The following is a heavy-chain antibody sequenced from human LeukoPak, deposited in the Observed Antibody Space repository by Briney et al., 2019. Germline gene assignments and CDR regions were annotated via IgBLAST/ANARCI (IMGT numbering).Heavy chain of an antibody. CDR3: ARSAVTTYSSGWYYFDY. V-gene: IGHV4-34*01. CDR2: INHSGST. CDR1: GGSFSGYY. Sequence: PSETLSLTCAVYGGSFSGYYWSWIRQPPGKGLEWIGEINHSGSTNYNPSLKSRVTISVDTSKNQFSLKLSSVTAADTAVYYCARSAVTTYSSGWYYFDYWGQGTLVTVSS. J-gene: IGHJ4*02. D-gene: IGHD6-19*01.